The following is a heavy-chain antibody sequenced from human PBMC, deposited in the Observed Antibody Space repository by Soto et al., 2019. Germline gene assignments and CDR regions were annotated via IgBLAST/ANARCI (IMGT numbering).Heavy chain of an antibody. Sequence: ASVKVSCKASGYTFTGYYMHWVRQAPGQGLEWMGWINPNSGGTNYAQKFQGWVTMTRDTSISTAYMELSRLRSDDTAVYYCARDGSGVPYSGYESLRDEGLDYWGQGTLVTVSS. CDR3: ARDGSGVPYSGYESLRDEGLDY. CDR1: GYTFTGYY. D-gene: IGHD5-12*01. CDR2: INPNSGGT. J-gene: IGHJ4*02. V-gene: IGHV1-2*04.